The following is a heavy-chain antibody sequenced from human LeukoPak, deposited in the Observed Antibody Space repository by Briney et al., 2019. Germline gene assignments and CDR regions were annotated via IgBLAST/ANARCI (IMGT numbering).Heavy chain of an antibody. CDR1: GGSFSGYY. J-gene: IGHJ4*02. Sequence: PSETLSLTCAVYGGSFSGYYWSWIRQPPGKGLEWIGEINHSGSTNYNPSLKSRVTISVDTSKNRFSLKLSSVTAADTAVYYCARDVGDDYVWGSYRSDYWGQGTLVTVSS. V-gene: IGHV4-34*01. CDR3: ARDVGDDYVWGSYRSDY. CDR2: INHSGST. D-gene: IGHD3-16*02.